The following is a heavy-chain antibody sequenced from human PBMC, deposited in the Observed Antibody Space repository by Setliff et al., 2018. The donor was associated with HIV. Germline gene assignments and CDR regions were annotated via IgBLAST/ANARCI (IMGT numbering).Heavy chain of an antibody. CDR2: IYYSGST. CDR3: ATEEGREGECLDP. CDR1: GGSISSSSYY. Sequence: SETLSLTCAVSGGSISSSSYYWGWIRQPTVKGLEWIGSIYYSGSTYYNPSIKSRVTISVYTSKNQLSLKMTSVTAADTAVYYCATEEGREGECLDPWGQGTLVTVSS. J-gene: IGHJ5*02. D-gene: IGHD3-10*01. V-gene: IGHV4-39*07.